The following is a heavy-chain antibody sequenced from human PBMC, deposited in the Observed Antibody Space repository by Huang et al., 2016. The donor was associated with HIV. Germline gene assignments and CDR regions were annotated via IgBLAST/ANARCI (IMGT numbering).Heavy chain of an antibody. J-gene: IGHJ6*02. CDR3: ATFTIFGVDKGV. D-gene: IGHD3-3*01. Sequence: EVQVVESGGGLTQPGGSLRLSCVVSGLSVSGNYMTGVRQAPGKGLGWIALFDNGDDTFYADSVKGRFTISRDNSRNTVFLQMNSLRAEDTAVYYCATFTIFGVDKGVWGQGTTVTVSS. CDR2: FDNGDDT. CDR1: GLSVSGNY. V-gene: IGHV3-53*01.